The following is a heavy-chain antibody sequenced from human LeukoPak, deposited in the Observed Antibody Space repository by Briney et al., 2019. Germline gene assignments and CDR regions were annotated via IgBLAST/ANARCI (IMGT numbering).Heavy chain of an antibody. J-gene: IGHJ4*02. Sequence: PGGSLRLSCAASGFTFSSYSMNWVRQAPGKGLEWVSYISSSSSTIYYADSVKGRFTISRDNAKNSLYLQMNSLRAEDTAVYYCARRSPNYYFDYWGQGTPVTVSS. CDR2: ISSSSSTI. CDR3: ARRSPNYYFDY. V-gene: IGHV3-48*04. CDR1: GFTFSSYS.